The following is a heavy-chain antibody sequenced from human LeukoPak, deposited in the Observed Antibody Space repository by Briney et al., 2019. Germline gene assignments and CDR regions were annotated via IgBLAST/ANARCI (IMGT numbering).Heavy chain of an antibody. CDR2: IYHSGST. V-gene: IGHV4-4*02. CDR3: ARSLAYCGGNCYSYY. CDR1: GGSISSSNW. Sequence: SGTLSLTCAVSGGSISSSNWWSWVRQPPGKGLEWIGEIYHSGSTNYNPSLKSRVTISVDKSKNQFSLKLSSVTAADTAVYYCARSLAYCGGNCYSYYWGQGTLVTVSS. J-gene: IGHJ4*02. D-gene: IGHD2-21*02.